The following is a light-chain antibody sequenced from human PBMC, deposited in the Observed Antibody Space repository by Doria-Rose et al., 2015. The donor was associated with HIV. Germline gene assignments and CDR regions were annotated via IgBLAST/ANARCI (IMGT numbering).Light chain of an antibody. J-gene: IGKJ1*01. CDR2: DGS. Sequence: TQSPGTLSLSPGERATLSCRASQSFSSTYLAWYQQKPGQAPSLLIYDGSTRATGIPDRFSASGSGTDVILTINRLEPEDFALYYCLQYGTSWTFGQGTKVEI. CDR3: LQYGTSWT. V-gene: IGKV3-20*01. CDR1: QSFSSTY.